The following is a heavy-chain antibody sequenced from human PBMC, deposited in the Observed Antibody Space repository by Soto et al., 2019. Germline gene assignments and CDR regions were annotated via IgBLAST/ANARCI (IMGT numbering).Heavy chain of an antibody. CDR2: IWYDGSNK. CDR3: ARDSNTWSLNYYFDY. J-gene: IGHJ4*02. D-gene: IGHD6-13*01. Sequence: GGSLRLSCAASGFTFGSYGMHWVRQAPGKGLEWVAAIWYDGSNKYYADSVKGRFSISRDNSKNTLYLQMNSLRAEDTAVYYCARDSNTWSLNYYFDYWGQGTLVTVSS. CDR1: GFTFGSYG. V-gene: IGHV3-33*01.